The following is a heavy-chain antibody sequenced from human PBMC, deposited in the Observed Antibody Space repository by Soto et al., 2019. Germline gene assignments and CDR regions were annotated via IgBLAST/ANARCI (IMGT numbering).Heavy chain of an antibody. CDR1: GYSFTSYW. V-gene: IGHV5-51*01. Sequence: GEALKISCKGCGYSFTSYWIGWVRQMPGKGLEWMGIIYPGDSDTRYSPSFQGQVTISADKSISTAYLQWSSLKASDTAMYYCARSPYSSGWYNTREFDYWGQGTLVTVSS. D-gene: IGHD6-19*01. CDR3: ARSPYSSGWYNTREFDY. CDR2: IYPGDSDT. J-gene: IGHJ4*02.